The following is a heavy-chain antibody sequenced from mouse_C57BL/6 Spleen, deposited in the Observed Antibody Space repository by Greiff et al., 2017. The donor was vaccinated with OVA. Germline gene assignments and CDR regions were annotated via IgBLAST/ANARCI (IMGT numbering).Heavy chain of an antibody. CDR3: ARSETTVVPFDY. CDR2: INPSSGYT. D-gene: IGHD1-1*01. V-gene: IGHV1-4*01. J-gene: IGHJ2*01. CDR1: GYTFTSYT. Sequence: VKLQESGAELARPGASVKMSCKASGYTFTSYTMHWVKQRPGQGLEWIGYINPSSGYTKYNQKFKDKATLTADKSSSTAYMQLSSLTSEDSAVYYCARSETTVVPFDYWGQGTTLTVSS.